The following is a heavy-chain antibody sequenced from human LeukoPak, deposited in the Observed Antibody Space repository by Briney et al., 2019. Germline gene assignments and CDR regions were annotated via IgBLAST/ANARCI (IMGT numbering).Heavy chain of an antibody. Sequence: ASVKVSCKASGYTFTNYVISWVRQAPGQGPEWMGWISAYNGNANYAQKFQGRVTMTTDTSTSTAYMELRSLRSDDTALYYCARYQAKSSGGDAFDILGQGTMVTVSS. CDR2: ISAYNGNA. V-gene: IGHV1-18*01. D-gene: IGHD2-2*01. CDR3: ARYQAKSSGGDAFDI. J-gene: IGHJ3*02. CDR1: GYTFTNYV.